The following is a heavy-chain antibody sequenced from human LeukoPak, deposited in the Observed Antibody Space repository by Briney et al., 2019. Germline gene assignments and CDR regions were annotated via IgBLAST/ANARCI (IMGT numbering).Heavy chain of an antibody. V-gene: IGHV4-34*01. Sequence: SETLSLTCAVYGGSFSGYYWSWIRQPPGKGLEWIGEINHSGSTNYNPSLKSRVTISVDTSKKQFSLKLSSVTAADTAVYYCASALLWFGELSDWFDPWGQGTLVTVSS. D-gene: IGHD3-10*01. CDR1: GGSFSGYY. CDR2: INHSGST. J-gene: IGHJ5*02. CDR3: ASALLWFGELSDWFDP.